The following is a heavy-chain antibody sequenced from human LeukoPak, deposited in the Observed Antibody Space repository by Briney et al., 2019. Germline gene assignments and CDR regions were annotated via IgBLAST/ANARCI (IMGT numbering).Heavy chain of an antibody. CDR3: GRYYVMDV. J-gene: IGHJ6*02. Sequence: GGSLRLSCAASGFTFSDYYMSWIRQAPGKGLEWASTISDSGGSTYYADSVKGRFTISRDNSKSTLYLQMNSLRAEDTAVYYCGRYYVMDVWGQGTSVTVSS. CDR2: ISDSGGST. CDR1: GFTFSDYY. V-gene: IGHV3-23*01.